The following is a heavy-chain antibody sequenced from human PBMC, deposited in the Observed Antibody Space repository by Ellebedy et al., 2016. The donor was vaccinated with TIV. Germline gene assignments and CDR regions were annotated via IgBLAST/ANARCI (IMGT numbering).Heavy chain of an antibody. CDR2: IRGSGGST. CDR3: ARDLGSGWDLVYAFDA. Sequence: GESLKISCEASGFTFSNHAMSWVRQAPGKGLEWVSAIRGSGGSTDYADSVKGRFTISRDNSKNTVYLQMNSLRADDTAVYYCARDLGSGWDLVYAFDAWGQGTMVTVSS. V-gene: IGHV3-23*01. CDR1: GFTFSNHA. J-gene: IGHJ3*01. D-gene: IGHD6-19*01.